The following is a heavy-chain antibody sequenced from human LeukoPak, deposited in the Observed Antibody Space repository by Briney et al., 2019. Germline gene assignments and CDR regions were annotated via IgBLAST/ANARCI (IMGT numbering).Heavy chain of an antibody. V-gene: IGHV3-33*06. CDR3: AKTTVDSGSYYAFDY. CDR2: IWYDGSNK. CDR1: GFTFSSYV. D-gene: IGHD1-26*01. J-gene: IGHJ4*02. Sequence: GGSLRLSCAASGFTFSSYVMHWVRQAPGKGLEWVAVIWYDGSNKYYADSVKGRFTISRDNSKNTLYLQMNSLRAEDTAVYYCAKTTVDSGSYYAFDYWGQGTLVTVSS.